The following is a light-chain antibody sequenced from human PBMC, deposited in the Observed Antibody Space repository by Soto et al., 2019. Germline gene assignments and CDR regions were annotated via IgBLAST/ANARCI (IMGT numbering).Light chain of an antibody. J-gene: IGLJ2*01. CDR3: SSYTTSSTVA. Sequence: QSALTQSASVSGSPGQSITISCTGTSSDIGGYNYVSWYQQHPDKAPKLMIFEVSNRPSGVSNRFSGSKSGNTASLTISGLLPEDEADYYCSSYTTSSTVAFGGGIKLTVL. CDR2: EVS. CDR1: SSDIGGYNY. V-gene: IGLV2-14*01.